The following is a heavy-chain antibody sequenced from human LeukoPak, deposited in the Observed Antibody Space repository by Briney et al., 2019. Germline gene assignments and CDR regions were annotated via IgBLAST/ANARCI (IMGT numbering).Heavy chain of an antibody. Sequence: SETLSLTCTVSGGSISTYYWSWIRQPAGKGLEWIGRIYTSGSTKYNPFLKSRVTISVDKSKNQFSLKLTSVTAADTAMYYCARDRSGADYWGQGTLVTVS. CDR3: ARDRSGADY. J-gene: IGHJ4*02. CDR2: IYTSGST. V-gene: IGHV4-4*07. D-gene: IGHD3-10*01. CDR1: GGSISTYY.